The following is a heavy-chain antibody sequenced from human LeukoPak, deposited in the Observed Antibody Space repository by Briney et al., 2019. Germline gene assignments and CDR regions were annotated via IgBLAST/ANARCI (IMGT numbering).Heavy chain of an antibody. CDR1: GFTFSSYS. J-gene: IGHJ5*02. CDR3: ARLLDYYGSGSYYH. V-gene: IGHV3-21*01. D-gene: IGHD3-10*01. Sequence: GGSLRLSCAASGFTFSSYSMNWVRQAPGKGLEWVSSIGSSSSYIYYADSVKGRFTISRDNAKNSLYLQMNSLRAEDTAVYYCARLLDYYGSGSYYHWGQGTLVTVSS. CDR2: IGSSSSYI.